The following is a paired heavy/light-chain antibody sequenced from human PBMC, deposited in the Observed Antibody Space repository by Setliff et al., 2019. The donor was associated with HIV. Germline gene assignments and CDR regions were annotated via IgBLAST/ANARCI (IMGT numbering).Heavy chain of an antibody. CDR2: ISDGGRST. J-gene: IGHJ3*01. Sequence: EVQLLESGGGSPQPGGSLRLSCAASGFAFSNYGMSWVRQTPGKGLEWVASISDGGRSTYYADSVKGRFTISRDNSKKTLYLQMNNLRAEDTATYYCAKGEDDILHCIHFDVWGQGTAVNV. V-gene: IGHV3-23*01. D-gene: IGHD1-26*01. CDR1: GFAFSNYG. CDR3: AKGEDDILHCIHFDV.
Light chain of an antibody. Sequence: QSALTQPPSASGSPGQSVTISCTGTSSDIGAYIYVSWYQQHPGKAPKLMIYHVSRRPSGIPDRFSGSKSGTTASLTVSGLQAEDEADYYCSSYAGNDKLMFGGGTKLTVL. CDR2: HVS. J-gene: IGLJ3*02. CDR3: SSYAGNDKLM. CDR1: SSDIGAYIY. V-gene: IGLV2-8*01.